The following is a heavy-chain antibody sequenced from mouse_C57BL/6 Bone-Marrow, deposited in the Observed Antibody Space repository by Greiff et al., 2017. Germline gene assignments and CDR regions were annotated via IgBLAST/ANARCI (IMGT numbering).Heavy chain of an antibody. CDR2: IDPETGGT. Sequence: VQLQQSGAELVRPGASVTLSCKASGYTFTDYEMHWVKQTPVHGLEWVGAIDPETGGTAYNQKFQGKAILTADKSSSTAYMELRSLTSEDSAVYYCTRLGLDYWGQGTTLTVAS. CDR3: TRLGLDY. J-gene: IGHJ2*01. D-gene: IGHD4-1*01. CDR1: GYTFTDYE. V-gene: IGHV1-15*01.